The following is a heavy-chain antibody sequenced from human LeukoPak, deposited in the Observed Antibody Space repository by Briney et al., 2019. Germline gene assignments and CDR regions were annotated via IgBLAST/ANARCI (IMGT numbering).Heavy chain of an antibody. D-gene: IGHD3-10*01. CDR2: ISAYNGNT. J-gene: IGHJ4*01. CDR3: ARVLRTGWYYGSGSYLAY. Sequence: ASVKVSCKASGYTFTSYGISWVRQAPGQGLEWMGWISAYNGNTNYAQKLQGRVTMTTDTSTSTAYMELRSLRSDDTAVYYCARVLRTGWYYGSGSYLAYWGHGTLVTVSS. CDR1: GYTFTSYG. V-gene: IGHV1-18*01.